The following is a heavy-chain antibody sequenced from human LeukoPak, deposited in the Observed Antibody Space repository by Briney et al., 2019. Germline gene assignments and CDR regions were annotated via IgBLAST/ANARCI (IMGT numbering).Heavy chain of an antibody. CDR1: GYSISSGYY. Sequence: SETLSLTCAVSGYSISSGYYWGWIRQPPGKGLEWIGSIYHSGSTYYNPSLKSRVTISVDTSKNPFSLKLSSVTAADTAVYYCARVRGYDRCWFDPWGQGTLVTVSS. CDR2: IYHSGST. CDR3: ARVRGYDRCWFDP. D-gene: IGHD5-12*01. J-gene: IGHJ5*02. V-gene: IGHV4-38-2*01.